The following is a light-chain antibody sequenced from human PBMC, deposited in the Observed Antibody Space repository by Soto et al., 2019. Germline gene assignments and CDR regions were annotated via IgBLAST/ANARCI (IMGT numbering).Light chain of an antibody. CDR2: GAS. CDR3: QQDGSSPRT. Sequence: EIVLTQSPGALSLSPGERATLSCRASQSVDSSYLAWYHQKPGQAPRLLIYGASSRATGIPDRFSGSGSGTEFTLTISRLEPEDFAVYYCQQDGSSPRTFGQGTKVEIK. V-gene: IGKV3-20*01. J-gene: IGKJ1*01. CDR1: QSVDSSY.